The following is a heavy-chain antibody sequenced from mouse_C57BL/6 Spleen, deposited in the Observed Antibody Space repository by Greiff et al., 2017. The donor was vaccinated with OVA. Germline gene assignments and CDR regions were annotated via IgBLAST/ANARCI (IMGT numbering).Heavy chain of an antibody. V-gene: IGHV3-6*01. CDR3: ARKGGSSSYYYAMDY. CDR2: ISYDGSN. J-gene: IGHJ4*01. Sequence: ESGPGLVKPSQSLSLTCSVTGYSITSGYYWNWIRQFPGNKLEWMGYISYDGSNKYNPSLKNRISITRDTSKNQFFLKLNSVTTEDTATYYCARKGGSSSYYYAMDYWGQGTSVTVSS. D-gene: IGHD1-1*01. CDR1: GYSITSGYY.